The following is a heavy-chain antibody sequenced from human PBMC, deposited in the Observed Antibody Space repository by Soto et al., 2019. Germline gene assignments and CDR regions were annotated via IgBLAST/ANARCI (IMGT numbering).Heavy chain of an antibody. J-gene: IGHJ4*02. D-gene: IGHD6-19*01. V-gene: IGHV4-59*08. Sequence: SETLSLTCTVSGGSISSYYWSWIRQPPGKGLEWIGYIYYSGSTNYNPSLKSRVTISVDTSKNQFSLKLSSVTAADTAVYYCARVYSSGWIIDYWGQGTLVTVSS. CDR1: GGSISSYY. CDR2: IYYSGST. CDR3: ARVYSSGWIIDY.